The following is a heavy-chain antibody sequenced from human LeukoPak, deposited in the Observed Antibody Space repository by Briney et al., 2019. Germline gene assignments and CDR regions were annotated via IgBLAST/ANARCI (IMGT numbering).Heavy chain of an antibody. Sequence: PGGSLRLYCAASGFTFSSYAMSWVRQAPGKGLEWVSAISGSGGSTYYADSVKGRFTISRDNSKNTLYLQMNSLRAEDTAVYYCAKEPYVRAFWSGSSYSYYFDYWGQGTLVTVSS. CDR3: AKEPYVRAFWSGSSYSYYFDY. V-gene: IGHV3-23*01. CDR2: ISGSGGST. CDR1: GFTFSSYA. D-gene: IGHD3-3*01. J-gene: IGHJ4*02.